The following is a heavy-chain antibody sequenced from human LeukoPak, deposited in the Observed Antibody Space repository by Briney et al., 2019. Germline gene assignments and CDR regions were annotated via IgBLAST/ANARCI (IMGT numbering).Heavy chain of an antibody. CDR3: ARDLGYCSGGSCYADFDY. J-gene: IGHJ4*02. D-gene: IGHD2-15*01. CDR2: IIPIFGTA. Sequence: GASVKVSCKASGGTFSSYAISWVRQAPGQGLEWMGGIIPIFGTADYAQKFQGRVTITADESTSTAYMELSSLRSEDTAVYYCARDLGYCSGGSCYADFDYWGRGTLVTVSS. V-gene: IGHV1-69*13. CDR1: GGTFSSYA.